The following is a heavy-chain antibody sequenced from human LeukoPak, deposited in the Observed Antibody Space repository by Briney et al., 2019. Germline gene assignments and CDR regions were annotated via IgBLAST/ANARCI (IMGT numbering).Heavy chain of an antibody. CDR2: IYYSGST. Sequence: PSETLSLTCTVSGGSISSGDYYWSWIRQPPGKGLEWIGYIYYSGSTYYNPSLKRRVTISVDTSKNQFSLKLSSVTAADTAVYYCARDFVRFASTGHYYYGMDVWGKGTTVTVSS. V-gene: IGHV4-30-4*01. D-gene: IGHD5/OR15-5a*01. CDR3: ARDFVRFASTGHYYYGMDV. J-gene: IGHJ6*04. CDR1: GGSISSGDYY.